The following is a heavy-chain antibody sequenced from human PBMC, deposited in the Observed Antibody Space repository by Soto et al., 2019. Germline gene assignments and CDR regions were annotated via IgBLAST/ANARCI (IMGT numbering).Heavy chain of an antibody. CDR1: GFTFSSYG. CDR2: ISYDGSNK. CDR3: AKVRAAAGRGGYWYFDL. D-gene: IGHD6-13*01. Sequence: QVQLVESGGGVVRPGRSLRLSCAASGFTFSSYGMHWVRQAPGKGLEWVAVISYDGSNKYYADSVKGRFTISRDNSKNTLYLQMNSLRAEDTAVYYCAKVRAAAGRGGYWYFDLWGRGTLVTVSS. V-gene: IGHV3-30*18. J-gene: IGHJ2*01.